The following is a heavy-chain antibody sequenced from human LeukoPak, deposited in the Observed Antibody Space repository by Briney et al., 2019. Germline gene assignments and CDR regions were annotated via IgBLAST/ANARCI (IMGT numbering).Heavy chain of an antibody. CDR2: INQHGSEN. V-gene: IGHV3-7*01. CDR1: GFTFSNYW. Sequence: GGSLRLSCAASGFTFSNYWMSWVRQAPGKGLEWVANINQHGSENYYVDSVRGRFTISRDNAQNSLYLLMNSLRAEDTAVYYCARATYYDSSGYWGYYFDYWDQGTLVTVSS. CDR3: ARATYYDSSGYWGYYFDY. D-gene: IGHD3-22*01. J-gene: IGHJ4*02.